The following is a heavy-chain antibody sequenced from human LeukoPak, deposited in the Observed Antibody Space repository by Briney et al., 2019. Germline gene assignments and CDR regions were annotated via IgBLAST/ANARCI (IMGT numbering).Heavy chain of an antibody. CDR2: ITNSGSNT. CDR1: GFTFSSYA. Sequence: GGSLRLSCAASGFTFSSYAMSWVRQAPGKGLEWVSTITNSGSNTYDADSVKGRFTISRDNSKNTLYLQMNSLRAEDTAVYYCAKELGSSWYMGGYYFDYWGQGTLVTVSS. V-gene: IGHV3-23*01. CDR3: AKELGSSWYMGGYYFDY. J-gene: IGHJ4*02. D-gene: IGHD6-13*01.